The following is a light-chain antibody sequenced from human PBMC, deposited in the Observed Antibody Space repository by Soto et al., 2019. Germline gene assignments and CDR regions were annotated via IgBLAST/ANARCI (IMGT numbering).Light chain of an antibody. CDR3: FSYSTSRARI. CDR1: RSDVGGYNY. J-gene: IGLJ2*01. Sequence: QSALTQPASVSGSPGQSITISCTGTRSDVGGYNYVSWYKQKPGKAPKLVIYDVSHRPSGVSDSFFGSKSGNTASLIISGIQAEDEADYYCFSYSTSRARIFGGGTKLTVL. CDR2: DVS. V-gene: IGLV2-14*01.